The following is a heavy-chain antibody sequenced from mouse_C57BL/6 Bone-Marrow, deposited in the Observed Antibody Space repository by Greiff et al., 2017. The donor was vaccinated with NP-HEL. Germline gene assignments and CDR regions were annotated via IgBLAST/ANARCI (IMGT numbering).Heavy chain of an antibody. CDR1: GYTFTSYW. CDR2: INPSSGYT. D-gene: IGHD2-5*01. Sequence: VQVVESGAELAKPGASVKLSRKASGYTFTSYWMHWVKQRPGQGLEWIGYINPSSGYTKYNQKFKDKATLTADKSSSTAYMQLSSLTYEDSAVYYCARDYSNYERGDYWGQGTTLTVSS. J-gene: IGHJ2*01. CDR3: ARDYSNYERGDY. V-gene: IGHV1-7*01.